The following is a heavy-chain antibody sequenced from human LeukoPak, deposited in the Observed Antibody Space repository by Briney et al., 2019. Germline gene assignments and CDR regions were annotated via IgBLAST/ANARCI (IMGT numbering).Heavy chain of an antibody. V-gene: IGHV3-48*03. Sequence: SLPVPHTTSGFTFDDYAMTWVRQAPGKGLEWVSYISSSGGTTFYADSVQGRFTISRDNAKNSLNLQMNSLRGEDTAVYYCAGYRRGSKYVECWGQRNLVTVSS. CDR2: ISSSGGTT. CDR3: AGYRRGSKYVEC. J-gene: IGHJ4*02. CDR1: GFTFDDYA. D-gene: IGHD3-16*01.